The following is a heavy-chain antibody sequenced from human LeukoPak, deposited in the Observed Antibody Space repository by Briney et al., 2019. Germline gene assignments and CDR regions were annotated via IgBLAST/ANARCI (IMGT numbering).Heavy chain of an antibody. J-gene: IGHJ4*02. CDR3: ARRGYYDSGGYYYDF. D-gene: IGHD3-22*01. CDR2: IYPDDSDT. Sequence: GESLKISCKGSGYIFTNYWIAWVRQMPGKGLEWMGIIYPDDSDTRYSPSFQGQVTISADKSISTAYLQWSSLKASDTAMYYCARRGYYDSGGYYYDFWGQGTLVTVSS. V-gene: IGHV5-51*01. CDR1: GYIFTNYW.